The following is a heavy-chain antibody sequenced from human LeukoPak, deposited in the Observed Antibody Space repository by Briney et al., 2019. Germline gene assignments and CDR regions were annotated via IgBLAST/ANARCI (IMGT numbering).Heavy chain of an antibody. V-gene: IGHV3-21*01. CDR2: ISSSSSYI. Sequence: GGSLRLSCAASGFTFSSYSMNWVRQAPGKGLEWVSSISSSSSYIYYADSVKGRFTISRDNAKNSLYLQMNSLRAEDTAVYYCARDRDSAAAGTFDYWGQGTLVTVSS. CDR3: ARDRDSAAAGTFDY. J-gene: IGHJ4*02. CDR1: GFTFSSYS. D-gene: IGHD6-13*01.